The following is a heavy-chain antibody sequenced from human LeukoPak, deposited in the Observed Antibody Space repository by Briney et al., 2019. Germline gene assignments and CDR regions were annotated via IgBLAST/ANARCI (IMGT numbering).Heavy chain of an antibody. V-gene: IGHV3-7*04. Sequence: PGGSLRLSCAVSGFTFSNFWMSWVRQAPGRGLEWVANIHPEGNEKYHVESVKGRFTISRDNAKNLLFLQMNGLRVEDTAVYYCARGDDFSGDHWGQGTLVTVSP. D-gene: IGHD1-1*01. J-gene: IGHJ4*02. CDR1: GFTFSNFW. CDR2: IHPEGNEK. CDR3: ARGDDFSGDH.